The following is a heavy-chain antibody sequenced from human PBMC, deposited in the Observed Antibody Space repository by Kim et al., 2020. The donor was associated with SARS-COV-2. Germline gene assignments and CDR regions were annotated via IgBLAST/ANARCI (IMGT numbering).Heavy chain of an antibody. CDR2: INTNTGNP. D-gene: IGHD3-10*01. Sequence: ASVKVSCKASGYTFTSYAMNWARQAPGQGLEWMGWINTNTGNPTYAQGFTGRFVFSLDTSVSTAYLQISSLKAEDTAVYYCARTWVRGVIEEWFDPWGQGTLVTVSS. J-gene: IGHJ5*02. CDR1: GYTFTSYA. V-gene: IGHV7-4-1*02. CDR3: ARTWVRGVIEEWFDP.